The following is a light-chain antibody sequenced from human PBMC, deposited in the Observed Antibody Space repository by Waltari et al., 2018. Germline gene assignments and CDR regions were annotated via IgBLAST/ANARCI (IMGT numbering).Light chain of an antibody. V-gene: IGLV2-14*01. J-gene: IGLJ1*01. CDR1: SLAVGGYNY. CDR3: SSYASTNSHV. CDR2: EVY. Sequence: QSALTQPASASGSPGQSISISCTGTSLAVGGYNYGSWSQPHPGKAPKLLIFEVYNRPSGVSDRFSGSKSGNTASLTISGLQADDESDYYCSSYASTNSHVFGTGTRVTVL.